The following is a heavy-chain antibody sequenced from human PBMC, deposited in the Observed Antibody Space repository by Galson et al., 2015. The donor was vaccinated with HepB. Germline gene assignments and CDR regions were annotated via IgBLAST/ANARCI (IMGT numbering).Heavy chain of an antibody. CDR3: ARGGSTFMGY. V-gene: IGHV4-59*08. J-gene: IGHJ4*02. CDR2: ISYSGST. Sequence: ETLSLTCTVSGGSISGSYWSWIRQPPGKGLEWIGYISYSGSTNYNPSLKSRVAISIDTSKNQFSLRLNSVTAADTAVYYCARGGSTFMGYWGQGTLVTVSS. CDR1: GGSISGSY. D-gene: IGHD3-3*02.